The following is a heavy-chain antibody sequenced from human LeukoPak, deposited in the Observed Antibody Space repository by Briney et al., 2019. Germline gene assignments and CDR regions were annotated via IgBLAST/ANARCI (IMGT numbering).Heavy chain of an antibody. Sequence: GGSLRLSCAASGFTFSSYAMSWVRQAPGKGLEWVSAISGSGGSAYYADSVKGRFTISRDNSKNTLYLQMNSLRAEDTAVYYCAKTNRLTTVTTKVDYWGQGTLVTVSS. V-gene: IGHV3-23*01. J-gene: IGHJ4*02. CDR1: GFTFSSYA. D-gene: IGHD4-17*01. CDR3: AKTNRLTTVTTKVDY. CDR2: ISGSGGSA.